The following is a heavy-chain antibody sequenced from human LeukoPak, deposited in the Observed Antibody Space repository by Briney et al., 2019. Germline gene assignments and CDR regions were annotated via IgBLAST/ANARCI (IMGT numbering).Heavy chain of an antibody. D-gene: IGHD4-17*01. CDR2: IYTSGST. Sequence: SETLSLTCTVSGGSISSYYWSWIRQPAGKGLEWIGRIYTSGSTNYNPSLKSRVTMSVDTSKNQFSLKLSSVTAADTAVYYCARGAHDYGDYGAFDIWGQGTMVTVSS. CDR1: GGSISSYY. J-gene: IGHJ3*02. V-gene: IGHV4-4*07. CDR3: ARGAHDYGDYGAFDI.